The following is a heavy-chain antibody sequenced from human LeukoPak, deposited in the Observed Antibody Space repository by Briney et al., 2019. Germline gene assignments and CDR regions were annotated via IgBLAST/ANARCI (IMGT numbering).Heavy chain of an antibody. CDR2: ISSNGGST. V-gene: IGHV3-64*01. J-gene: IGHJ4*02. CDR3: ARGGGDSSGYYQREYYFDY. Sequence: GGSLRLSCAASGFTFSDYYMSWIRQAPGKGLEYVSAISSNGGSTYYANSVKSRFTISRDNSKNTLYLQMGSLRAEGMAVYYCARGGGDSSGYYQREYYFDYWGQGTLVTVSS. CDR1: GFTFSDYY. D-gene: IGHD3-22*01.